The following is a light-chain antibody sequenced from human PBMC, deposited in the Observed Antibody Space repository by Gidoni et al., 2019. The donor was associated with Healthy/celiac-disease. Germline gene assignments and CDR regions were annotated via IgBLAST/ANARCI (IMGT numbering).Light chain of an antibody. CDR2: EVS. CDR3: SSYAGSNNPVV. CDR1: SSYVGGYNY. Sequence: QSALTQPPSASVSPGQSVTISCTGTSSYVGGYNYVAWYQPHPGKAPKLMIYEVSKRPSGVPDRFSGSKSGNTASLTVSGLQAEDEADYYCSSYAGSNNPVVFGGGTKLTVL. V-gene: IGLV2-8*01. J-gene: IGLJ2*01.